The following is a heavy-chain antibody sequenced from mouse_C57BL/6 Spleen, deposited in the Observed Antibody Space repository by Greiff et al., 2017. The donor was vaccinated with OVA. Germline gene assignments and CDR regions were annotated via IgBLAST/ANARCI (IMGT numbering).Heavy chain of an antibody. CDR3: ASGEDDGTAYFAY. CDR1: GYTFTSYW. V-gene: IGHV1-55*01. J-gene: IGHJ3*01. Sequence: VQLQQPGAELVKPGASVKMSCKASGYTFTSYWITWVKQRPGQGLEWIGDIYPGSGSTNYNEKFKSKATLTVDTSSSTAYMQLSRLTSEDSAVYDYASGEDDGTAYFAYWGQGTLVTVSA. D-gene: IGHD6-5*01. CDR2: IYPGSGST.